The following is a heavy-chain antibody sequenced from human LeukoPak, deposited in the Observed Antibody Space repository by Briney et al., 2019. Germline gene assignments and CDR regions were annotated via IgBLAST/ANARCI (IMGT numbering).Heavy chain of an antibody. CDR1: GFTFSSYW. D-gene: IGHD6-13*01. V-gene: IGHV3-74*01. CDR3: ARVPYSSNWYGNWFDP. J-gene: IGHJ5*02. CDR2: IDSDGITT. Sequence: GGSLRLSRAASGFTFSSYWMHWVRQAPGKGLVWVSRIDSDGITTSYADSVKGRFTISRDNAKNTLYLQMNSLRAEDTAVYYCARVPYSSNWYGNWFDPWGQGTLVTVSS.